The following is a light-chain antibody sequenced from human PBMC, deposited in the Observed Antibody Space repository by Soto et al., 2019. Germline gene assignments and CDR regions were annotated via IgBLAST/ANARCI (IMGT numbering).Light chain of an antibody. CDR3: AAWDDSLNGLL. Sequence: QAVVTQPPSASGTPGQRVTISCSGSSSNIGSNTVNWYQQLPGTAPKLIIYSNNQRPSGVPDRFSGSKSGTSASLAISGLQSEDEADYYCAAWDDSLNGLLFGGGTKVTVL. J-gene: IGLJ2*01. CDR2: SNN. CDR1: SSNIGSNT. V-gene: IGLV1-44*01.